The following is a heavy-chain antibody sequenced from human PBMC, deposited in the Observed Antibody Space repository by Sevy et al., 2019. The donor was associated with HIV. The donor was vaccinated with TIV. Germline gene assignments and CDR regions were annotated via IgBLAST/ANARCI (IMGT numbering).Heavy chain of an antibody. Sequence: GGSLRLSCAASGFTFSRYSMSWVRQSPGKGLEWVSFISDSGGNTIYADSVKGRFTVSRDNSRNTLYLQMNSLGAEDTAIYYCAIGLGYCSGGSCQHWGEGTLVTVSS. J-gene: IGHJ4*02. D-gene: IGHD2-15*01. V-gene: IGHV3-23*01. CDR2: ISDSGGNT. CDR1: GFTFSRYS. CDR3: AIGLGYCSGGSCQH.